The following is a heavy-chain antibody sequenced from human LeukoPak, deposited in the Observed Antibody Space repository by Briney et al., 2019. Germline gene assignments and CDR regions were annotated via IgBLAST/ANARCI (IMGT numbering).Heavy chain of an antibody. D-gene: IGHD6-13*01. CDR1: GFTFSSHW. Sequence: GSLRLSRTASGFTFSSHWMHGVRQVPGKGLVWVSRINSAGISTNYADSVKGRFTISRDNAKNTLYLQMNSLRAEDTAIYYCARDIAAAVDYWGQGTLVTVSS. J-gene: IGHJ4*02. CDR3: ARDIAAAVDY. CDR2: INSAGIST. V-gene: IGHV3-74*01.